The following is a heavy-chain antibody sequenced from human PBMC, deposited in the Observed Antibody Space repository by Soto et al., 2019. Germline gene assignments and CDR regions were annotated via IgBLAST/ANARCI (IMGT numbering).Heavy chain of an antibody. CDR2: IYWDDDK. CDR1: GFSLSTSGVG. Sequence: QITLKESGPTLVNPTQTLTLTCTFSGFSLSTSGVGVGWIRQPPGKALEWLALIYWDDDKRYSPSLKSRLTISKDTSKNQVVLTMTNMDPVDTATCYSAHSSSGRSWYERGNWFDPWGQGTLVTVSS. CDR3: AHSSSGRSWYERGNWFDP. V-gene: IGHV2-5*02. D-gene: IGHD6-13*01. J-gene: IGHJ5*02.